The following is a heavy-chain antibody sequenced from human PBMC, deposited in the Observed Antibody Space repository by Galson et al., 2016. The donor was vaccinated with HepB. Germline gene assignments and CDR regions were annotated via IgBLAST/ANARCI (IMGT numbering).Heavy chain of an antibody. CDR3: ARGGDYDIFTGYRNEIDY. CDR2: ISTYNGHT. Sequence: SVKVSCKASGYRFTSYGITWVRQAPGHGLEWVGWISTYNGHTGYGHILQGRVTITSERSTSTSYMELTSLRSDDTAVFYCARGGDYDIFTGYRNEIDYWGQGTLVTVSS. CDR1: GYRFTSYG. D-gene: IGHD3-9*01. V-gene: IGHV1-18*04. J-gene: IGHJ4*02.